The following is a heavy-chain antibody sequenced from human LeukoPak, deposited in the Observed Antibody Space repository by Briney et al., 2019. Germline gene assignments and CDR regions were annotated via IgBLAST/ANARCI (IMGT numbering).Heavy chain of an antibody. D-gene: IGHD1-26*01. CDR3: FVGASFSWVFDY. J-gene: IGHJ4*02. Sequence: SETLSLTCAVYGGSFSGYYWSWIRQPPGKGLEWIGEINHSGSTNYDPSLKSRVTISVDTSKNQFSLKLSSVTAADTAVYYCFVGASFSWVFDYWGQGTLVTVSS. CDR2: INHSGST. CDR1: GGSFSGYY. V-gene: IGHV4-34*03.